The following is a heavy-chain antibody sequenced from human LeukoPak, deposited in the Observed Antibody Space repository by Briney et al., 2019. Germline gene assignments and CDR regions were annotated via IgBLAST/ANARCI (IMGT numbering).Heavy chain of an antibody. V-gene: IGHV1-18*01. CDR3: ARTLSSGWYLGY. J-gene: IGHJ4*02. Sequence: GASVKVSCKASGYTFTGYGISWVRQAPGQGLEWMGWISAYNGNTNYAQKLQGRVTMATDTSTSTAYMELRSLRSDDTAVYYCARTLSSGWYLGYWGQGTLVTVSS. D-gene: IGHD6-19*01. CDR1: GYTFTGYG. CDR2: ISAYNGNT.